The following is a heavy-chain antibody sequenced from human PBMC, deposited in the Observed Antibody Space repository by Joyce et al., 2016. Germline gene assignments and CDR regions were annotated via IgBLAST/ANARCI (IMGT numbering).Heavy chain of an antibody. CDR2: IPGSGASA. Sequence: EVHLLESGGGLVQPGWSLGLSCAASGFTFNNSAMMWVRQAPGKGLEWVSVIPGSGASAYYADAVKGRFTISRDNSKNTVYLQMNSLRAEDTAVYYCAKVSDFWRGYVDYWGPGTVVTVSS. CDR3: AKVSDFWRGYVDY. J-gene: IGHJ4*02. V-gene: IGHV3-23*01. CDR1: GFTFNNSA. D-gene: IGHD3-3*01.